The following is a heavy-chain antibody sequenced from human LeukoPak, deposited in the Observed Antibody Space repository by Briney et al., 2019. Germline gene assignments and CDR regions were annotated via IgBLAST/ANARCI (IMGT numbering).Heavy chain of an antibody. J-gene: IGHJ5*02. D-gene: IGHD3-10*01. Sequence: ASVKVSCKASGYTFTSYGISWVRQAPGQGVEWMGWISAYNGNTNYAQKLQGRVTMTTDTATNTAYMELRSLRSDDTAVYYCARKKAGPRGNWFDPWGQGTLVTVSS. CDR3: ARKKAGPRGNWFDP. CDR2: ISAYNGNT. CDR1: GYTFTSYG. V-gene: IGHV1-18*04.